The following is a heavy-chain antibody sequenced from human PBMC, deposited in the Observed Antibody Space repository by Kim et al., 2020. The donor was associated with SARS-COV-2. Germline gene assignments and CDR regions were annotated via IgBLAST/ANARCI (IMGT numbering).Heavy chain of an antibody. V-gene: IGHV3-21*01. CDR2: ISSSSSYV. CDR1: GFTFSGYS. CDR3: ARDKYYDRSGYHP. Sequence: GGSLRLSCAASGFTFSGYSMNWVRQAPGKGLEWVSSISSSSSYVNYADSVKGRFTISRDNAKNSLYLQMNSLRVEDTAVYYCARDKYYDRSGYHPWGQGTLVTVSS. J-gene: IGHJ4*02. D-gene: IGHD3-22*01.